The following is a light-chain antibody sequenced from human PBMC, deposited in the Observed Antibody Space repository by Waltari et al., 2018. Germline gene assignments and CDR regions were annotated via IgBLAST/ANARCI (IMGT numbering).Light chain of an antibody. CDR2: DTS. CDR1: TGAVTSGHY. CDR3: LLSYSGALPV. J-gene: IGLJ2*01. V-gene: IGLV7-46*01. Sequence: QAVVTQEPSLTVSPGGTVTPTCGSSTGAVTSGHYPYWFQQKPGQAPRTLIYDTSNKHSWTPARFSGSLLGGKAALTLSGAQPEDEAEYYCLLSYSGALPVFGGGTKLTVL.